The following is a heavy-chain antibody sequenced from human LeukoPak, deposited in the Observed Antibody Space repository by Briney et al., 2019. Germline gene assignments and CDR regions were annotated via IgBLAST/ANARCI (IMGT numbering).Heavy chain of an antibody. CDR1: GGSISSGGYS. CDR2: IYHSGST. J-gene: IGHJ2*01. D-gene: IGHD4/OR15-4a*01. V-gene: IGHV4-30-2*01. CDR3: ARNGPNWYFDL. Sequence: SETLSLTCAVSGGSISSGGYSWSWIRQPPGKGLEWIVYIYHSGSTYYNPSLKSRVTISVDRSKNQFSLKLSSVTAADTAVYYCARNGPNWYFDLWGRGTLVTVSS.